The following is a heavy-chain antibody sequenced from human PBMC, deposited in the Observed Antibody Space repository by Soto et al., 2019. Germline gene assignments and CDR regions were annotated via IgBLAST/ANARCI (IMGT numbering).Heavy chain of an antibody. D-gene: IGHD5-12*01. Sequence: ASVKVSCKTSGFSFTNSAVQWVRQARGQHLEWIGRIVVGSGDTDYAQEFQERATITRDMSTSTVNMELSSLRSDDTAVYYCEAALYSGYDGIDYWGQGTLVTSPQ. CDR3: EAALYSGYDGIDY. CDR2: IVVGSGDT. V-gene: IGHV1-58*01. CDR1: GFSFTNSA. J-gene: IGHJ4*02.